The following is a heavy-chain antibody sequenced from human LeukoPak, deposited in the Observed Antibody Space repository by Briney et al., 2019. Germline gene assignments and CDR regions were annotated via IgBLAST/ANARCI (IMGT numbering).Heavy chain of an antibody. CDR3: ARSGYCSSTSCYLAYYYGMDV. CDR1: GGSISSSNW. Sequence: SGTLSLTCAVSGGSISSSNWWSWVRQPPGKGLEWIGEIHHSGSTNYNPSLKSRVTISVDKSKNQFSLKLSSVTAADTAVYYCARSGYCSSTSCYLAYYYGMDVWGKGTTVTVSS. J-gene: IGHJ6*04. CDR2: IHHSGST. V-gene: IGHV4-4*02. D-gene: IGHD2-2*01.